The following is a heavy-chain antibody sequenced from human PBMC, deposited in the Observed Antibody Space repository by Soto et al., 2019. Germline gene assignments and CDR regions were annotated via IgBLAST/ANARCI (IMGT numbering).Heavy chain of an antibody. J-gene: IGHJ6*02. Sequence: EVQLVESGGGLVQPGGSLRLSCAASGFTFTDYWVHWVRQSPGKGLVWDSRIKGDETTTNYADSVEGRFTISRDNARNTVYLQINSLRVEDTAVYFCARGLRGAYGMDVWGQGTTVTVSS. CDR2: IKGDETTT. D-gene: IGHD2-21*02. CDR1: GFTFTDYW. CDR3: ARGLRGAYGMDV. V-gene: IGHV3-74*01.